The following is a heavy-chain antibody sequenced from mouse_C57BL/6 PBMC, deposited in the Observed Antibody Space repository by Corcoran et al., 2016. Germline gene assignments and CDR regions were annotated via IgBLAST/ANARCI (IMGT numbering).Heavy chain of an antibody. CDR3: ARDHYVDY. Sequence: EGQLQQSGPELVKPGASVKISCKATGYTFTDYYMNWVKQSHGKSLEWIGDINPNNGGTSYNQKFKGKATLTVDKSSSTAYMELRSLTSEDSAVYYCARDHYVDYWGQGTTLTVSS. J-gene: IGHJ2*01. CDR1: GYTFTDYY. CDR2: INPNNGGT. V-gene: IGHV1-26*01.